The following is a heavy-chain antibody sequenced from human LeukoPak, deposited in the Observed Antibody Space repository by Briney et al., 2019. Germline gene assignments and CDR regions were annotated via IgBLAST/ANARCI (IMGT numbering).Heavy chain of an antibody. V-gene: IGHV3-9*01. D-gene: IGHD3-10*01. CDR1: GFTFDDYA. CDR3: ARVPSKATARGLITKKNYSYHYMAV. Sequence: TGGSLRLSCAASGFTFDDYAMHWVRQAPGKGLEWVSGISWNSGSIGYADSVKGRFTISRDNAKKPLYLQMNRLRAHDKAVYYCARVPSKATARGLITKKNYSYHYMAVWGKGATVTISS. J-gene: IGHJ6*03. CDR2: ISWNSGSI.